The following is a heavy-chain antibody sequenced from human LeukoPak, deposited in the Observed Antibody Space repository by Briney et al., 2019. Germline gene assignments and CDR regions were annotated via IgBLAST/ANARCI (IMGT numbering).Heavy chain of an antibody. J-gene: IGHJ6*02. D-gene: IGHD2-2*02. V-gene: IGHV1-8*01. CDR1: GYDSITFD. Sequence: GASVKVSCKASGYDSITFDINWVRQAPGQGLEWMGWMNPNSGRSGLAQKFQGTVTMTRDTSINTAYMEVRNLRFEDSAVYYCTRDHTSYYTMDVWGQGTAVTVSS. CDR2: MNPNSGRS. CDR3: TRDHTSYYTMDV.